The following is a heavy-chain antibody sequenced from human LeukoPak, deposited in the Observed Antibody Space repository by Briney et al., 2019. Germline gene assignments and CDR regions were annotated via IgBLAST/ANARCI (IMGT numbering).Heavy chain of an antibody. V-gene: IGHV3-30*04. CDR2: IGSDGTKN. CDR1: GFIFSDHA. Sequence: PGGSLRLSCVASGFIFSDHAFHWVRQSPDKGLEWVALIGSDGTKNYYADSVQGRFTVSRENSKNTLFLQMNTVRADDTAVYFCARQMTSTRLFDSWGQGTLVTVSS. CDR3: ARQMTSTRLFDS. D-gene: IGHD5/OR15-5a*01. J-gene: IGHJ4*02.